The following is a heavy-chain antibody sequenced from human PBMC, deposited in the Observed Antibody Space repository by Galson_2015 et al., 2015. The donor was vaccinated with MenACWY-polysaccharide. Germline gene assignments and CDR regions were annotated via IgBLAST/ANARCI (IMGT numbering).Heavy chain of an antibody. CDR1: DGSFSGHY. Sequence: ETLSLTCAVYDGSFSGHYYSWIRQSPGKGLQWIGETTHSGATNYEVSLKSRVTISVDSSKNQVSLKMTSVTAADTAVYYCTRADGPHYRYGMGVWGQGTTVTVSS. J-gene: IGHJ6*02. CDR2: TTHSGAT. V-gene: IGHV4-34*01. CDR3: TRADGPHYRYGMGV. D-gene: IGHD4-11*01.